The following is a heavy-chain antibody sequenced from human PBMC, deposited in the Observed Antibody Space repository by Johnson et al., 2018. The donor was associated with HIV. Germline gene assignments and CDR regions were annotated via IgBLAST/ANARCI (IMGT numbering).Heavy chain of an antibody. CDR2: INWNGGTT. CDR1: GFTFDDYG. D-gene: IGHD1-26*01. CDR3: AREGGIVAAQGDAFDI. Sequence: MQLVESGGNVVRPGGSLRLSCTASGFTFDDYGMSWVRQVPGKGLEWVSGINWNGGTTGYADSVKGRFTISRDNTKNSLYLQMNSLRAEDTALYYCAREGGIVAAQGDAFDIWGQGTMVTVSS. J-gene: IGHJ3*02. V-gene: IGHV3-20*04.